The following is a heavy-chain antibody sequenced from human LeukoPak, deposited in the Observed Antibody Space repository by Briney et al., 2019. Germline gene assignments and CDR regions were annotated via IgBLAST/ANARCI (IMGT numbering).Heavy chain of an antibody. Sequence: ASVKVSCKASGYTFTGYYMHWVRQAPGQGLEWMGWINPNSGGTNYAQKFRGRVTMTRDTSISTAYMELSRLRSDDTAVYYCARVREGYGDYRYWGQGTLVTVSS. D-gene: IGHD4-17*01. CDR3: ARVREGYGDYRY. V-gene: IGHV1-2*02. J-gene: IGHJ4*02. CDR2: INPNSGGT. CDR1: GYTFTGYY.